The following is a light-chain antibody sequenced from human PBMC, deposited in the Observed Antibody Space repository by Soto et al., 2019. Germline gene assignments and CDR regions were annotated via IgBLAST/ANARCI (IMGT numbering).Light chain of an antibody. CDR2: GDT. J-gene: IGLJ3*02. CDR3: QSYDTSLRGWL. V-gene: IGLV1-40*01. CDR1: SSNIGAGHA. Sequence: QSAVTQPPSVSGAPWQRVTISCTGTSSNIGAGHAVHWYRQFPGAAPKLLIYGDTHRPSGVPDRFSGSKSATSASLVITGLQAEDEADYYCQSYDTSLRGWLFGGGTKLTVL.